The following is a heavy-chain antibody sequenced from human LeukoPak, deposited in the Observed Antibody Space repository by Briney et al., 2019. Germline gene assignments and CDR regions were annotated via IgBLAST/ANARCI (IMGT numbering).Heavy chain of an antibody. CDR2: IYYSGST. D-gene: IGHD3-22*01. J-gene: IGHJ3*02. CDR1: GGSISSSSYY. V-gene: IGHV4-39*07. Sequence: SETLSLTCTVSGGSISSSSYYWGWIRQPPGKGLEWIGSIYYSGSTYYNPSLKSRVTISVDTSKNQFSLKLSSVTAADTAVYYCARVNSSGYYYAAFDIWGQGTMVTVSS. CDR3: ARVNSSGYYYAAFDI.